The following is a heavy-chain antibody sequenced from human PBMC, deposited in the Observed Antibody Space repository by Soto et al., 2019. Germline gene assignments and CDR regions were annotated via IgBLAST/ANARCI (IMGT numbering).Heavy chain of an antibody. V-gene: IGHV3-48*02. CDR1: GFTFSSYS. CDR3: ARRYYYDSSGYDY. D-gene: IGHD3-22*01. J-gene: IGHJ4*02. Sequence: SLRLSCAASGFTFSSYSMNWVRQAPGKGLEWVSYISSSSSTIYYADSVKGRFTISRDNAKNSLYLQMNSLRDEDTAVYYCARRYYYDSSGYDYWGQGTLVTVSS. CDR2: ISSSSSTI.